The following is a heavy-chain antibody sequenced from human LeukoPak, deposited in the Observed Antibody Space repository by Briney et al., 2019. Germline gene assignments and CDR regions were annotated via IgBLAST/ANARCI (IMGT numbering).Heavy chain of an antibody. CDR1: GFTVSGNQ. CDR3: ARDGGYDSRYYFDY. Sequence: PGGSLRLSCAASGFTVSGNQMSWVRQAPGKGLEWVSVIYSGGSTYYADSVKGRFTISRDNSKNTLYLQMNSLRAEDTAVYYCARDGGYDSRYYFDYWGQGTLVTVSS. V-gene: IGHV3-53*01. D-gene: IGHD3-22*01. CDR2: IYSGGST. J-gene: IGHJ4*02.